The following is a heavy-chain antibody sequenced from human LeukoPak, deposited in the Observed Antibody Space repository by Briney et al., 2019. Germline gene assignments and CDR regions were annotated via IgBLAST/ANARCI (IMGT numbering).Heavy chain of an antibody. CDR2: IYYSGST. Sequence: SETLSLTCTVSGGSISSYYWSWIRQPPGKGLEWIGYIYYSGSTNYNPSLKSRVTISVDTSKNQFSLKLSSVTAADTAVYYCARVSTMIVVVIHNWFDPWGQGTLVTVSS. D-gene: IGHD3-22*01. CDR1: GGSISSYY. CDR3: ARVSTMIVVVIHNWFDP. J-gene: IGHJ5*02. V-gene: IGHV4-59*08.